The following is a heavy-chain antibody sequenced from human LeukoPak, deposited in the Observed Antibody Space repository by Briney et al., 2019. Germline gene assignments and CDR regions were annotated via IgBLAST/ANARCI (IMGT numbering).Heavy chain of an antibody. CDR3: ARVSGSYGGIDY. J-gene: IGHJ4*02. D-gene: IGHD1-26*01. CDR2: ISSSSSYI. V-gene: IGHV3-21*01. CDR1: GFTFSSYA. Sequence: GGSLRLSCAASGFTFSSYAMSWVRQAPGKGLEWVSSISSSSSYIYYADSVKGRFTISRDNAKNSLYLQMNSLRAEDTAVYYCARVSGSYGGIDYWGQGTLVTVSS.